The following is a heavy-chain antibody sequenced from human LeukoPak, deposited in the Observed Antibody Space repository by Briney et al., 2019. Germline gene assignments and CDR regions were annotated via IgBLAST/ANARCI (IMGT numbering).Heavy chain of an antibody. Sequence: SETLSLTCTVSGGSISSNSYYWSWIRQPAGKGLEWIGRIYTSGSTNYNPSLKSRVTISVDTSKNQFSLKLSSVTAADTAVYYCAREYYDILTGYYESATYYFDYWGQGTLVTVSS. CDR2: IYTSGST. J-gene: IGHJ4*02. V-gene: IGHV4-61*02. CDR1: GGSISSNSYY. CDR3: AREYYDILTGYYESATYYFDY. D-gene: IGHD3-9*01.